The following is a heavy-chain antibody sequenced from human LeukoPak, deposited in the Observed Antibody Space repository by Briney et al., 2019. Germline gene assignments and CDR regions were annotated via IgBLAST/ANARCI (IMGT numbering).Heavy chain of an antibody. CDR3: AKDPANYYDSSGYFDY. J-gene: IGHJ4*02. D-gene: IGHD3-22*01. CDR1: GFTFSSYA. V-gene: IGHV3-23*01. CDR2: ISGSGGST. Sequence: GGSLRLSCAASGFTFSSYAMSWVRQAPGKGLEWVSTISGSGGSTYYADSVKGQFTISRDNSKNTLYLQMNSLRAEDTAVYYCAKDPANYYDSSGYFDYWGQGTLVTVSS.